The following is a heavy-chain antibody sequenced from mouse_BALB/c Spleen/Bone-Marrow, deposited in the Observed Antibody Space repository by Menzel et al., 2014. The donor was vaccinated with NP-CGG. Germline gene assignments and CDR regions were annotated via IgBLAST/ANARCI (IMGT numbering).Heavy chain of an antibody. CDR2: ISYSGST. V-gene: IGHV3-2*02. CDR3: ARGGYDDAVDY. J-gene: IGHJ4*01. CDR1: GYPITSDYA. Sequence: EVKLVESGPGLVKPSQSLSLTCTVTGYPITSDYAWNWIRQFPGNKLEWMGYISYSGSTSYNPSLKSRISITRDTSKNQFFLQLNSVTTEDTATYYCARGGYDDAVDYWGQGTSVTVSS. D-gene: IGHD2-14*01.